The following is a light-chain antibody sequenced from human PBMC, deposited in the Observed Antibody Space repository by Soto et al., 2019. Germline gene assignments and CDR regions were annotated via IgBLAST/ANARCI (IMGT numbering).Light chain of an antibody. CDR2: AAS. Sequence: DIQMTQSPSSLSASVGDRVTITCRASQSISSYLNWYQKKQGKAPKLLIYAASSFKSGVPSRFSGSGSGTDFTLTISSLQPEDFATYYCQQSYSTLVTFGGGTKVDIK. CDR3: QQSYSTLVT. CDR1: QSISSY. V-gene: IGKV1-39*01. J-gene: IGKJ4*01.